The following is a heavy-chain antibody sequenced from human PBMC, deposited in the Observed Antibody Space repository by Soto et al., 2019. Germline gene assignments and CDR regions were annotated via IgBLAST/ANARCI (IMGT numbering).Heavy chain of an antibody. CDR3: AKDPGYCSGGSCYTPQGDY. Sequence: EVQLLESGGGLVQPGGSLRLSCAASGFTFSSYAMSWVREAPGKGLEWVSAISGSGGSTYYADSEKGPFTISRDNSKNTLYLQMNSLRAEDTAVYYCAKDPGYCSGGSCYTPQGDYWGQGTLVTVSS. CDR1: GFTFSSYA. D-gene: IGHD2-15*01. J-gene: IGHJ4*02. CDR2: ISGSGGST. V-gene: IGHV3-23*01.